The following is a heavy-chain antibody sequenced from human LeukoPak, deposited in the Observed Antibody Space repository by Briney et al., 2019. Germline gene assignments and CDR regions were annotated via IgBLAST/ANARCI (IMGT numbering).Heavy chain of an antibody. J-gene: IGHJ4*02. Sequence: SGGSLRLSCAASGFTFSSYSMNWVRQAPGKGLEWVSSIGSSSSYIYYADSVKGRFTISRDNAKNSLYLQKNSLRAEDTAVYYCARDPDVAAAGTNGGQGTLVTVSS. CDR3: ARDPDVAAAGTN. D-gene: IGHD6-13*01. CDR2: IGSSSSYI. CDR1: GFTFSSYS. V-gene: IGHV3-21*01.